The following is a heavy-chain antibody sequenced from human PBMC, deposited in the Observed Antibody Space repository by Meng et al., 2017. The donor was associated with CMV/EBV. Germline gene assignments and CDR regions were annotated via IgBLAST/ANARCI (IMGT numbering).Heavy chain of an antibody. J-gene: IGHJ4*02. CDR3: ARGNDFWSGPDDY. Sequence: SLKISCAASGFTFSRYSMNWVRQAPGKGLEWVSSISSSSSYIYYADSVKGRFTISRDNAKNSLYLQMNSLRAEDTAVYYCARGNDFWSGPDDYWGQGTLVTVSS. CDR1: GFTFSRYS. CDR2: ISSSSSYI. D-gene: IGHD3-3*01. V-gene: IGHV3-21*01.